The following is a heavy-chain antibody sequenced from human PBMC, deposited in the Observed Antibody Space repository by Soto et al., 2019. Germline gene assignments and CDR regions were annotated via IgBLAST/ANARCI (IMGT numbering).Heavy chain of an antibody. CDR1: GGSISSYY. CDR3: ASGYSSSGVAFDY. V-gene: IGHV4-59*01. D-gene: IGHD6-6*01. J-gene: IGHJ4*02. Sequence: SETLSLTCTVSGGSISSYYWSRIRQPPGKGLEWIGYIYYSGSTNYNPSLKSRVTISVDTSKNQFSLKLSSVTAADTAVYYCASGYSSSGVAFDYWGQGTLVTVSS. CDR2: IYYSGST.